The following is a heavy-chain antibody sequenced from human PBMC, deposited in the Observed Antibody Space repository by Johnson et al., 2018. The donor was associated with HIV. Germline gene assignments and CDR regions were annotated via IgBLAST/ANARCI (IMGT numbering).Heavy chain of an antibody. D-gene: IGHD6-25*01. J-gene: IGHJ3*02. CDR2: ISYDGSNK. CDR3: ARDETPSYSSDDAFDI. V-gene: IGHV3-30*04. Sequence: QVQLVESGGGVVQPGRSLRLSCTASGFTFSSYAMHWVRQAPGKGLEWVAVISYDGSNKYYADSVKGRFTISRDNSKNTLYLQMNSLRAEATAVYYCARDETPSYSSDDAFDIWGQGTMVTVSS. CDR1: GFTFSSYA.